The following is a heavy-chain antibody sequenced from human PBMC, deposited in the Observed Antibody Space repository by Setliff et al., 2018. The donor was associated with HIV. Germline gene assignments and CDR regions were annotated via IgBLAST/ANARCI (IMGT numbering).Heavy chain of an antibody. CDR1: GGSMNSESNH. Sequence: SETLSLTCTISGGSMNSESNHWGWFRQPAGKSLEWIGRFSNIGSTDYNPSLKSRVTISVDRSRNQFSLKLSSVTAADTAVYYCARDPSDGYGHFDYWGLGTLVTVSS. CDR2: FSNIGST. CDR3: ARDPSDGYGHFDY. D-gene: IGHD2-2*03. V-gene: IGHV4-61*02. J-gene: IGHJ4*02.